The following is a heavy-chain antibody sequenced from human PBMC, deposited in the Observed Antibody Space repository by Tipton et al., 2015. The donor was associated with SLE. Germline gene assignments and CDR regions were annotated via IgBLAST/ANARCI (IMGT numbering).Heavy chain of an antibody. CDR1: GYSISSGYY. D-gene: IGHD6-13*01. J-gene: IGHJ4*02. CDR3: ARDRIAAAGYFDY. V-gene: IGHV4-38-2*02. Sequence: LRLSCTVSGYSISSGYYWGWIRQPPGKGLEWIGSIYHSGSTYYNPSLKSRVTISVDTSKNQFSLKLSSVTAADTAVYYCARDRIAAAGYFDYWGQGTLVTVSS. CDR2: IYHSGST.